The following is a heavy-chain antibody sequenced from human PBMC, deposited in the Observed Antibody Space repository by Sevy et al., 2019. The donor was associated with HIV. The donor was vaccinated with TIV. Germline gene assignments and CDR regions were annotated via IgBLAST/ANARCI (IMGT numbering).Heavy chain of an antibody. CDR2: ISYDGSNK. J-gene: IGHJ6*02. CDR1: RFTFSSYA. Sequence: GGSLRLSCAASRFTFSSYAMHWVRQAPGKGLEWVAVISYDGSNKYYADSVKGRFTISRDNSKNTLYLQMNSLRAEDTAVYYCARESSGYIYYYYGMDVWGQGTTVTVSS. V-gene: IGHV3-30*04. D-gene: IGHD3-22*01. CDR3: ARESSGYIYYYYGMDV.